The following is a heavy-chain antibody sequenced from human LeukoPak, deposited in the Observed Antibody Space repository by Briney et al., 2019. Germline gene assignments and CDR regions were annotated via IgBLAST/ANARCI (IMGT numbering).Heavy chain of an antibody. D-gene: IGHD6-6*01. V-gene: IGHV3-30*18. CDR2: ISYDGSNK. CDR3: AKDCPPSISARPINYYYYFMDV. Sequence: GGSLRLSCAASGFIFSSYGIHWVRQAPGKGLEWVAVISYDGSNKYYADSVKGRFTISRDNSKNTLYLQMNSLRAEDTAVYYCAKDCPPSISARPINYYYYFMDVWGQGTTVTVSS. J-gene: IGHJ6*02. CDR1: GFIFSSYG.